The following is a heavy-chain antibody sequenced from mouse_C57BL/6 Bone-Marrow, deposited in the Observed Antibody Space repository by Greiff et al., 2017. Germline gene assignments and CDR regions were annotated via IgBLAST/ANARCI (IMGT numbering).Heavy chain of an antibody. CDR1: GYTFTNYW. CDR3: ARHDDDPGFAY. J-gene: IGHJ3*01. Sequence: VQLQESGAELVRPGTSVKMSCKASGYTFTNYWMDWAKQRPGHGLEWIGDIYPGGGYTNYNEKFKGKATLTADKSSSTAYMQFSSLTSEDSAIYYCARHDDDPGFAYWGQGTLVTVSA. CDR2: IYPGGGYT. V-gene: IGHV1-63*01. D-gene: IGHD2-4*01.